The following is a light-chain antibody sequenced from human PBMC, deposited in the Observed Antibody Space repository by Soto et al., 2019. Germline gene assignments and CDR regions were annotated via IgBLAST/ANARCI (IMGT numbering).Light chain of an antibody. CDR2: EVT. V-gene: IGLV2-8*01. CDR1: SSDVGGYNF. CDR3: ISYAAGNNYLV. Sequence: QSALTQPPSASGSPGQSVIISCTGTSSDVGGYNFVSWFQQHPGKAPKLMIYEVTKRPSGVPDPFSGSKSGNTASLTVSGLQAEDEADYYCISYAAGNNYLVFGGGNKVTVL. J-gene: IGLJ2*01.